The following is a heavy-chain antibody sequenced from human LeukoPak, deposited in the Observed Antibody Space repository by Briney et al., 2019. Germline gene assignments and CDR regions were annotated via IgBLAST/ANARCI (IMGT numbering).Heavy chain of an antibody. V-gene: IGHV5-51*01. D-gene: IGHD1-1*01. CDR2: IYPGDSKT. CDR1: GYSFVSYW. CDR3: ARSDNSDGHFDF. Sequence: GESLKISCKGSGYSFVSYWIAWVRQMPGKGLEWMGIIYPGDSKTRYSPSFQDQVTISADESITTAYLQWSSLKASDTAMYFCARSDNSDGHFDFWGQGTLVTVSS. J-gene: IGHJ4*02.